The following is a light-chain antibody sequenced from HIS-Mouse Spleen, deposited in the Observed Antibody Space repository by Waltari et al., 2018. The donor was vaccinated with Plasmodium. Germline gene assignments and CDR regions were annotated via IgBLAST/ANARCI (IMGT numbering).Light chain of an antibody. CDR3: SSYTSSSTWV. J-gene: IGLJ3*02. V-gene: IGLV2-14*03. Sequence: QSALTQPASVSGSPGQSITISCTGTTIDVGGYNYVSWYQQHPGKAPKLMIYDVSNRPAGVSNRCSGSQSGNTASLTISGLQAEDEADYYCSSYTSSSTWVFGGGTKLTVL. CDR1: TIDVGGYNY. CDR2: DVS.